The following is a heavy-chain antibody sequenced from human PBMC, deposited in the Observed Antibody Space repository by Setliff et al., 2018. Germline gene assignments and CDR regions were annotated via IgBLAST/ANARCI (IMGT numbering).Heavy chain of an antibody. CDR2: INPSGGST. CDR1: GYTFTSYY. V-gene: IGHV1-46*01. J-gene: IGHJ6*02. D-gene: IGHD4-4*01. CDR3: VRDVDYSRPEYYYGMDV. Sequence: GASVKVSCKASGYTFTSYYMHWVRQAPGQGLEWMGIINPSGGSTSYAQKFQGRVTMTRDTSTSTVYMELSSLRAEDTAVYYCVRDVDYSRPEYYYGMDVWGQGTTVTVSS.